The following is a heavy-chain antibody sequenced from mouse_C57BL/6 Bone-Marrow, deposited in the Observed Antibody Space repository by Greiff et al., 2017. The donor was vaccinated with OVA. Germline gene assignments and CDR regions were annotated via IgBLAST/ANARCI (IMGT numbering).Heavy chain of an antibody. Sequence: QVQLQQPGAELVKPGASVTMSCKASGYTFTSYWITWVKQRPGQGLEWIGDIYPGSGSTNYNEKFKSKATLTVDTTSSTAYMQLSSLTSEDSAVYDCARGADGYYVAFAYWGQGTLVTVSA. D-gene: IGHD2-3*01. CDR3: ARGADGYYVAFAY. CDR1: GYTFTSYW. V-gene: IGHV1-55*01. J-gene: IGHJ3*01. CDR2: IYPGSGST.